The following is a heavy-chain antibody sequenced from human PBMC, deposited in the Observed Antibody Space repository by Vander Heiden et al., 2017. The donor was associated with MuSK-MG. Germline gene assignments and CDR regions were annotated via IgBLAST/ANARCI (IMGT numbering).Heavy chain of an antibody. CDR1: GGSFSDYY. D-gene: IGHD5-12*01. V-gene: IGHV4-34*01. CDR3: ARGGYSGNDLGFDY. J-gene: IGHJ4*02. CDR2: VNHSGNT. Sequence: QVQLQQWGAGLLKPSETLSLTCSVYGGSFSDYYWSWIRQPPGKGLEYIGEVNHSGNTNYNPSLKSRVTISMDTSKNQFSLKLTSVTAADTAVYYCARGGYSGNDLGFDYWGQATLVTVSS.